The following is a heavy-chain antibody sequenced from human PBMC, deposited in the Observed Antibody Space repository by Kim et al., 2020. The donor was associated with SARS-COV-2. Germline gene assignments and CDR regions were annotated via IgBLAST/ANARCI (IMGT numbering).Heavy chain of an antibody. Sequence: ASVKVSCKASGYTFTSYYMHWVRQAPGQGLEWMGIINPSGGSTSYAQKFQGRVTMTRYTSTSTVYMELSSLRSEDTAVYYCALRGYSGYDGPDPFDYWGQGTLVTVFS. CDR2: INPSGGST. CDR1: GYTFTSYY. V-gene: IGHV1-46*01. D-gene: IGHD5-12*01. J-gene: IGHJ4*02. CDR3: ALRGYSGYDGPDPFDY.